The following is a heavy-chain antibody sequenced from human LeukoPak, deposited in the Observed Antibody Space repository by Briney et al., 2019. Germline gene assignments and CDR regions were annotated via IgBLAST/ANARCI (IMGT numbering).Heavy chain of an antibody. CDR2: ISYDGSNK. J-gene: IGHJ1*01. D-gene: IGHD4-17*01. CDR1: GFTFSSYA. V-gene: IGHV3-30-3*01. Sequence: PGGSLRLSCAASGFTFSSYAMHWVRQAPGKGLEWVAVISYDGSNKYYADSVKGRFTISRDNSKNTLYLQMNSLRAEDTAVYYCAREFGDYGDYDGYFQHWGQGTLVTVSS. CDR3: AREFGDYGDYDGYFQH.